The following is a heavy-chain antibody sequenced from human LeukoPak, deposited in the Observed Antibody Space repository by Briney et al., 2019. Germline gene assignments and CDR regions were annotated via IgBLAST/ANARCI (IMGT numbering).Heavy chain of an antibody. V-gene: IGHV3-48*02. CDR3: ARVDWMIGAFDI. CDR1: GFTFSGYS. D-gene: IGHD3-22*01. J-gene: IGHJ3*02. CDR2: ISSGGTTI. Sequence: GGSLRLSCAASGFTFSGYSMNWVRQAPGKGLEWVSYISSGGTTIYYADSVKGRFTISRDNAKNSLYLQMNSLRDEDTAVYYCARVDWMIGAFDIWGQGTMVTVSS.